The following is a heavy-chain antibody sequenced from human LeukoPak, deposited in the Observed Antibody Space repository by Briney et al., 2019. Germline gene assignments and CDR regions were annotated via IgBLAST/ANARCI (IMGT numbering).Heavy chain of an antibody. D-gene: IGHD3/OR15-3a*01. V-gene: IGHV3-7*01. CDR1: GFTFSSYW. Sequence: GGSLRLSCAASGFTFSSYWMSWVRQAPGKGLEWVANIKQDGSEKYYVDSVKGRFTISRDNAKNSLYLQMNSLRAEDTAVYYCARDSGFSGTQRGEYWGQGTLVTVSS. CDR3: ARDSGFSGTQRGEY. J-gene: IGHJ4*02. CDR2: IKQDGSEK.